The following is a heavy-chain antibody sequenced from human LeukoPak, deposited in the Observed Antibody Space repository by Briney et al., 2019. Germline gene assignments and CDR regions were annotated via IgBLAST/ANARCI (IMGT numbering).Heavy chain of an antibody. D-gene: IGHD3-22*01. CDR2: IYCGGST. J-gene: IGHJ1*01. CDR3: AIMHGYYDGSGYWVQ. Sequence: GGSLRLSCAASGFTVSSNYMSWVRQAPGKGLEWVSVIYCGGSTYYADSVEGRFTISRDNPRNTLYMQMNSLRDEDTALYYCAIMHGYYDGSGYWVQWGQGTLVTVSS. V-gene: IGHV3-53*01. CDR1: GFTVSSNY.